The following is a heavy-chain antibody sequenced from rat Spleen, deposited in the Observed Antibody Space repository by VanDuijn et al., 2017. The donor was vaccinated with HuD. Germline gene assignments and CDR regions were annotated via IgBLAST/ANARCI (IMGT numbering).Heavy chain of an antibody. J-gene: IGHJ3*01. CDR1: GLSLSRNS. D-gene: IGHD1-2*01. CDR3: TRDRGTIAVPPGFAY. Sequence: QVQLKESGPGLVQPSQTLSLTCTVSGLSLSRNSVSWIRQPPGKGLEWMGVIWSNGGTDYNSAIKSRLSISRDTSKSQVFLKMNSLQTDDTGTYYCTRDRGTIAVPPGFAYWGQGTLVAVSS. CDR2: IWSNGGT. V-gene: IGHV2-47*01.